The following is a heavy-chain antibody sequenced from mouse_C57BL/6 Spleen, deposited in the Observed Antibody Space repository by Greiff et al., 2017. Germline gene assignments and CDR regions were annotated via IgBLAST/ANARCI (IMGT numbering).Heavy chain of an antibody. CDR2: IYPGAGDT. Sequence: LVESGPELVKPGASVKISCKASGYAFSSSWMNWVKPRPGKGLEWIGRIYPGAGDTNYTGKFKGKATLTADKSSSTAYMQRSSLTSEDSAVYFCARSWVGAMDYWGQGTSVTVSS. J-gene: IGHJ4*01. D-gene: IGHD1-1*01. CDR1: GYAFSSSW. CDR3: ARSWVGAMDY. V-gene: IGHV1-82*01.